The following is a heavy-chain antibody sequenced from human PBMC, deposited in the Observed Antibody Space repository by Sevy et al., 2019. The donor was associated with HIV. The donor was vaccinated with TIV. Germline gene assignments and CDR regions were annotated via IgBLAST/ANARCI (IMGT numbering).Heavy chain of an antibody. D-gene: IGHD6-13*01. Sequence: SETLSLTCTVSGYSISSGYYWGWIRQPPGKGLEWIGSIYHSGSTYYNPSLKSRVTISVDTSKNQFSLKLSSVTAADTAGYYCARVRWVAAAGKGFSDYWGQGTLVTVSS. J-gene: IGHJ4*02. CDR1: GYSISSGYY. CDR3: ARVRWVAAAGKGFSDY. CDR2: IYHSGST. V-gene: IGHV4-38-2*02.